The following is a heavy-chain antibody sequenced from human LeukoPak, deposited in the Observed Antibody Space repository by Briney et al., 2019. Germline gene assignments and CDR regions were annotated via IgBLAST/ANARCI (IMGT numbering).Heavy chain of an antibody. CDR2: TSKDGSDT. J-gene: IGHJ4*02. D-gene: IGHD6-25*01. CDR1: GFTFSDSW. Sequence: GGSLRLSCAVSGFTFSDSWMHWVRQAPGKGPEWLSRTSKDGSDTVYADSANGRLTASRDNAKNTVYLELTNLRPDDTALYYCARGGYSGSYYRFSWGRGTLVTVAS. CDR3: ARGGYSGSYYRFS. V-gene: IGHV3-74*01.